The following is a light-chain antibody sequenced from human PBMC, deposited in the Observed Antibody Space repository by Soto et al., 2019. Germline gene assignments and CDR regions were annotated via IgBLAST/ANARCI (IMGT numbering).Light chain of an antibody. CDR1: QFLSSY. V-gene: IGKV3-11*01. CDR3: HQRNQ. Sequence: LLLQSLCPVSLSPGERASLSCGASQFLSSYLAWYQKIPGQPPWLLIYDSTNRAAGIPARVSGRRSGTNFTLTIGGVVRHYFSMYDCHQRNQFGQGTRLEIK. CDR2: DST. J-gene: IGKJ5*01.